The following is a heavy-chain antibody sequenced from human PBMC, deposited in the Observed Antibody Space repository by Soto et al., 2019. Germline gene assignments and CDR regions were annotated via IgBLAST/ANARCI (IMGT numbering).Heavy chain of an antibody. D-gene: IGHD6-6*01. V-gene: IGHV1-69*06. CDR2: IIPIFGTA. CDR1: GGSFSSYA. J-gene: IGHJ6*02. CDR3: ARSTSLYYYYGMDV. Sequence: PAEVTCKASGGSFSSYAISWVRQAHGQGLEWMGGIIPIFGTANYAQKFQGRVTITADKSTSTAYMELSSLRSEDTAVYYCARSTSLYYYYGMDVWGQGTTVTV.